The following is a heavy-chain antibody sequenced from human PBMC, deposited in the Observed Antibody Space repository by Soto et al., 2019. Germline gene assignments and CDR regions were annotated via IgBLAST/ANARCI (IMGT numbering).Heavy chain of an antibody. CDR1: GFSFSTSA. Sequence: VGSLRLSCAASGFSFSTSAMSWVRQAPGKGLEWVSAISGTGGSTDYADSVKGRVTISRDNSKNTLFLQMNSLRTEDTAVYYCARYSGSYYLFDPWGQGTLVTVSS. D-gene: IGHD1-26*01. V-gene: IGHV3-23*01. J-gene: IGHJ5*02. CDR2: ISGTGGST. CDR3: ARYSGSYYLFDP.